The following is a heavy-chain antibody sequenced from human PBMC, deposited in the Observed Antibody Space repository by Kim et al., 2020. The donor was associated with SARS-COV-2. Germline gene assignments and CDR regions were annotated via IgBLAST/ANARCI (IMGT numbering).Heavy chain of an antibody. D-gene: IGHD1-26*01. V-gene: IGHV3-23*03. J-gene: IGHJ3*02. CDR1: GFNFSSYA. CDR2: IYSGGSST. Sequence: GGSLRLSCAASGFNFSSYAMSWVRQAPGKGLEWVSVIYSGGSSTNYADSVKGRFTISRDSSKNTLYLQMNSLTAEDTALYYCARDSRGYTGIRLSFDIWGQGTMVTVSS. CDR3: ARDSRGYTGIRLSFDI.